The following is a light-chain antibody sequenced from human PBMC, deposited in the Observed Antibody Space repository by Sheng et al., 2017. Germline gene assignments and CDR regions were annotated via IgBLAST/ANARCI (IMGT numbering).Light chain of an antibody. J-gene: IGKJ4*01. Sequence: DIVMTQSPDSLAVSLGERATINCKASENILYSSAWYQQKVGQPPKLLIHWASSRESGVPGRFSGSGSGTDFTLTISSLQAEDVAVYYCQQYLTLPPTFGGGTRM. V-gene: IGKV4-1*01. CDR2: WAS. CDR1: ENILYSS. CDR3: QQYLTLPPT.